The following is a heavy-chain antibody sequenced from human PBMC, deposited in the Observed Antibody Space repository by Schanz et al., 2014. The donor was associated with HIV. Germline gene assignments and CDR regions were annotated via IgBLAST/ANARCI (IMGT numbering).Heavy chain of an antibody. J-gene: IGHJ5*02. V-gene: IGHV1-69*13. CDR3: ARGQVVRGPMGS. CDR1: GYTFTNYG. D-gene: IGHD3-10*01. Sequence: QVQLVQSGLEVKKPGASVKVSCKASGYTFTNYGITWVRQAPGQGLEWMGGIIHIFGTTNYAPKFQGRVTINVDESTSTAYMELSSLRSDDTAVYYCARGQVVRGPMGSWGQGTLVIVSS. CDR2: IIHIFGTT.